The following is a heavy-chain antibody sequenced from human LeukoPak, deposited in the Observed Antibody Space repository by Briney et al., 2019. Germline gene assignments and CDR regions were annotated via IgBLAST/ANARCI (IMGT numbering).Heavy chain of an antibody. CDR3: ARIGGGWPLFYYYYGMDV. J-gene: IGHJ6*02. V-gene: IGHV3-30-3*01. CDR1: GFTFSSYA. D-gene: IGHD3-16*01. CDR2: ISYDGSNK. Sequence: PGGSLRLSCAASGFTFSSYAMHWVRQAPGKGLEWVAVISYDGSNKYYADSVKGRFTISRDNSKNTLYLQMNSLRAEDTAVYYCARIGGGWPLFYYYYGMDVWGQGTTVTVSS.